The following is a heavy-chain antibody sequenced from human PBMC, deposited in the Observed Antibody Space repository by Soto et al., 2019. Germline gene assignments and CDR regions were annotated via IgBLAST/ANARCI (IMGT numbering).Heavy chain of an antibody. J-gene: IGHJ4*02. CDR2: IRSKAYGGTT. V-gene: IGHV3-49*04. D-gene: IGHD3-3*01. CDR3: TRAITIFGVVHDY. CDR1: GFTFGDYA. Sequence: GSLRLSCTASGFTFGDYAMSWVRQAPGKGLEWVGFIRSKAYGGTTEYAASVKGRFTISRDDSKSIAYLQMNSLKTEDTAVYYCTRAITIFGVVHDYWGQGTLVTVSS.